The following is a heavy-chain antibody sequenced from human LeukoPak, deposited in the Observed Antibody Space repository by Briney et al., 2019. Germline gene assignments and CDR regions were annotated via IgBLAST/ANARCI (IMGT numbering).Heavy chain of an antibody. Sequence: PGGSLRLSCAASGLTFSNAWMSWVRQAPGKGLEWVGRIKSKTDGGTADYAAPVKGRFTISRDDSKNTLYLQMNSLKTEDTAVYYCTIDLYYYDSSGYDAFDIWGQGTMVTVSS. CDR3: TIDLYYYDSSGYDAFDI. D-gene: IGHD3-22*01. CDR2: IKSKTDGGTA. J-gene: IGHJ3*02. V-gene: IGHV3-15*01. CDR1: GLTFSNAW.